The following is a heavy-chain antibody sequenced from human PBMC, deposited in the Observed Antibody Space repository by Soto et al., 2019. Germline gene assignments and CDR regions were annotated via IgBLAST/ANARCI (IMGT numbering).Heavy chain of an antibody. CDR2: IYWDGHK. J-gene: IGHJ6*02. V-gene: IGHV2-5*02. Sequence: QITLKEYGPTLVTPTQTLTLTFTFSGFSLNTGELGVGWNRQPPGQALQSLALIYWDGHKRYSPSLQSRLSITKDTSNNQLVLPTTHMALGDTATYYCLQRRCSGDCFRSYSSHNLFARDVWCPGNTVTVS. CDR1: GFSLNTGELG. D-gene: IGHD2-21*02. CDR3: LQRRCSGDCFRSYSSHNLFARDV.